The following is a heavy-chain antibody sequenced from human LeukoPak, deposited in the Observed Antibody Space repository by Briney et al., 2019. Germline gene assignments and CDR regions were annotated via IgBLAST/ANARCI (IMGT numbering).Heavy chain of an antibody. CDR2: IRHDGSIK. Sequence: GGSLRLSCAASGFIFSTYGMYWVRQAPGKGLEWVAFIRHDGSIKNYADSVKGRSTISRDNSKNTLYLQMSSLRAEDTAVYYCAKDSLADIDYWGQGTLVTVSS. D-gene: IGHD3-16*01. CDR3: AKDSLADIDY. CDR1: GFIFSTYG. J-gene: IGHJ4*02. V-gene: IGHV3-30*02.